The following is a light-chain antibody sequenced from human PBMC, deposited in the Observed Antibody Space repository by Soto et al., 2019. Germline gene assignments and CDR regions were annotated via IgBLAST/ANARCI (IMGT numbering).Light chain of an antibody. Sequence: EIVMTQSPATLSVSPGERATLSCRASQSVSSNLAWYQQKPGQAPRLLIYGASIRATGIPARFSGSGSGTDFTLTISSLQSEDFAIYYCQQSNNWPLTFGGGTKVEIK. V-gene: IGKV3D-15*01. J-gene: IGKJ4*01. CDR3: QQSNNWPLT. CDR1: QSVSSN. CDR2: GAS.